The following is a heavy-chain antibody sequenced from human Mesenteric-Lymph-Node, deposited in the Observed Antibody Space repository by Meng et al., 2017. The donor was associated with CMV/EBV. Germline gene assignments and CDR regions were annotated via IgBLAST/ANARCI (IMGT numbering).Heavy chain of an antibody. D-gene: IGHD4-11*01. CDR2: ISPTSTYI. Sequence: LSCAASGFTFSSYAMSWVRQAPGKGLEWVSSISPTSTYIFYADSVRGRFTISRDNARNSLYLQMNSLRAEDTAVYYCARGRYSNYGYWGQGTLVTVSS. CDR1: GFTFSSYA. J-gene: IGHJ4*02. CDR3: ARGRYSNYGY. V-gene: IGHV3-21*01.